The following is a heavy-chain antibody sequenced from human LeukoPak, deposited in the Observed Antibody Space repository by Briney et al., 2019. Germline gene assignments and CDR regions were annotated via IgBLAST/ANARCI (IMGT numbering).Heavy chain of an antibody. CDR1: GFIISGYS. J-gene: IGHJ2*01. Sequence: GGSLRLSCSASGFIISGYSMHWVRQAPGKGLEYVSSIPNSGITYYADSVKGRFAISRDDSKNTLYLQMSSLRAEDTAVYYCVKTVYSSTWYGWYFDLWGRGTLVTVSS. D-gene: IGHD6-13*01. CDR2: IPNSGIT. V-gene: IGHV3-64D*09. CDR3: VKTVYSSTWYGWYFDL.